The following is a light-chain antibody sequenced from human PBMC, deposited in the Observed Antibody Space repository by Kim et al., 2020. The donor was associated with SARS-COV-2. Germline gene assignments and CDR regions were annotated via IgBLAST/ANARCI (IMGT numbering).Light chain of an antibody. V-gene: IGLV3-1*01. CDR2: QDS. J-gene: IGLJ3*02. CDR1: KVGDKY. Sequence: VSPGQTASITCSGDKVGDKYACWYQKKPGQSPVLVIYQDSKRPSGIPDRFSGSNAQTSATLTISGTQAMDEADYYSQAWDSSTAVFGGGTQLTVL. CDR3: QAWDSSTAV.